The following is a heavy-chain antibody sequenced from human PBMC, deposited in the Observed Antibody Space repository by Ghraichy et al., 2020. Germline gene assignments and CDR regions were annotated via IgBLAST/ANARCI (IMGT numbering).Heavy chain of an antibody. Sequence: SQTLSLTCDVSGATLSDYYFTWIRQPPGKGLEWIGEIDHRVGTDYNPSLQSRVSISVDTSQNQLSLKLRSVTAADTSVYYWASITRAGAFDFWGQGSLVTVSS. D-gene: IGHD4/OR15-4a*01. CDR1: GATLSDYY. CDR2: IDHRVGT. V-gene: IGHV4-34*08. J-gene: IGHJ5*01. CDR3: ASITRAGAFDF.